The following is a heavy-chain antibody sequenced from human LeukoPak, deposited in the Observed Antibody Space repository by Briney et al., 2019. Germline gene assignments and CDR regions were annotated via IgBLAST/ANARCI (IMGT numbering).Heavy chain of an antibody. V-gene: IGHV3-30-3*01. CDR2: ISYDGSNK. CDR1: GFTFSSYA. CDR3: TSFLVGSSWYLRYYYYGMDV. Sequence: GGSLRLSCAASGFTFSSYAMHWVRQAPGKGLEWGAVISYDGSNKYYADSVKGRFTISRDNSKNTLYLQMNSLRAEDTAVYYCTSFLVGSSWYLRYYYYGMDVWGQGTTVTVSS. J-gene: IGHJ6*02. D-gene: IGHD6-13*01.